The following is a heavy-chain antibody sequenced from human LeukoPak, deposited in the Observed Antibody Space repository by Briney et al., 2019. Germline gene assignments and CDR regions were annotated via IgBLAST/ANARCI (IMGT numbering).Heavy chain of an antibody. CDR3: ARDLSPVVRASPMGY. CDR1: GFTFTSYG. J-gene: IGHJ4*02. V-gene: IGHV3-30*03. CDR2: ITYDGYYK. D-gene: IGHD3-10*01. Sequence: SGGSLRLSCAASGFTFTSYGMHWVRQAPGKGPEWVALITYDGYYKYYSDSVKGRFTISSDTSKNTMYLQMNSLRAEDTAVYYCARDLSPVVRASPMGYWGQGTLVTVSS.